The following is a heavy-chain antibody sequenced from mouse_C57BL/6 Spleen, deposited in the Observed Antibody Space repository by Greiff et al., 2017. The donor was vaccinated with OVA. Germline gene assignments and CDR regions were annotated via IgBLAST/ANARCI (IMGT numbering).Heavy chain of an antibody. V-gene: IGHV2-5*01. J-gene: IGHJ1*03. CDR2: IWRGGST. CDR3: AKWAAFTTVVAKGYFDV. Sequence: QVQLQQSGPGLVQPSQSLSITCTVSGFSLTSYGVPWVRQSPGKGLEWLGVIWRGGSTDYNAAFMSRLSITKDNSKSQVFFKMNSLQADDTAIYYCAKWAAFTTVVAKGYFDVWGTGTTVTVSS. CDR1: GFSLTSYG. D-gene: IGHD1-1*01.